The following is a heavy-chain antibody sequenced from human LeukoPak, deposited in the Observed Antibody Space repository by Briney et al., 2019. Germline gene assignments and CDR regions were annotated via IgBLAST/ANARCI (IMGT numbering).Heavy chain of an antibody. CDR3: VVGWVGGTILCDY. V-gene: IGHV3-11*04. CDR1: GFTFSDYY. Sequence: GGSLRLSCAASGFTFSDYYMSWIRQAPGKGLEWVSYISSSGSTIYYADSVKGRFTISRDNAKNTLYLQMNSLRAEDTAVYYCVVGWVGGTILCDYWGQGTLVTVSS. D-gene: IGHD6-19*01. CDR2: ISSSGSTI. J-gene: IGHJ4*02.